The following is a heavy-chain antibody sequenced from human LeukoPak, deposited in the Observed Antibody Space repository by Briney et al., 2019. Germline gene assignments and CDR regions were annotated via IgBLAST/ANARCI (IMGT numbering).Heavy chain of an antibody. D-gene: IGHD2-8*01. V-gene: IGHV4-30-4*01. J-gene: IGHJ3*02. CDR2: IYYSGST. CDR1: GGSISSGDYY. CDR3: ARGSLSPPTNDAFDI. Sequence: SETLSLTCTVSGGSISSGDYYWSWIRQPPGKGLEWIGYIYYSGSTYYNPSLKSRVTISVDTSKNQFSLKLSSVTAADTAVYYCARGSLSPPTNDAFDIWGQGTMVTVSS.